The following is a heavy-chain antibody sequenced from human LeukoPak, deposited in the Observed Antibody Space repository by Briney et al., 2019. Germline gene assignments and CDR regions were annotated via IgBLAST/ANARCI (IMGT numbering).Heavy chain of an antibody. CDR1: GFTFSTYA. Sequence: PGGSLRLSCAASGFTFSTYAMSWVRQAPGKGLEWVSSISGSGGDTHYADSVKGRFTISRDNSKNTLFLQMNSLRAEDTAVYYCATQRNYFDYWGQGTLVTVSS. V-gene: IGHV3-23*01. J-gene: IGHJ4*02. CDR3: ATQRNYFDY. CDR2: ISGSGGDT.